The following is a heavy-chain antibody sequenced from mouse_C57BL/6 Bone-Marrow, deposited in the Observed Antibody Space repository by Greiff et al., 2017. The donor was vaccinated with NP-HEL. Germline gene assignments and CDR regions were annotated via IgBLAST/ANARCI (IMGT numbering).Heavy chain of an antibody. D-gene: IGHD2-4*01. Sequence: VQLQESGAELVKPGASVKLSCKASGYTFTEYTIHWVKQRSGQGLEWIGWFYPGSGSIKYNEKFKDKATLTADKSSSTVYMELSRLTSVASAVYFCARHSPIYYDYVWFAYWGQGTLVTVSA. V-gene: IGHV1-62-2*01. CDR2: FYPGSGSI. CDR1: GYTFTEYT. CDR3: ARHSPIYYDYVWFAY. J-gene: IGHJ3*01.